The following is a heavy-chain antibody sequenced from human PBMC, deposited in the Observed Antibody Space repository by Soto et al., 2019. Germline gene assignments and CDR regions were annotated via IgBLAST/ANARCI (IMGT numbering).Heavy chain of an antibody. CDR3: ARDGNGGIEVAGTNVYGMDV. CDR2: IWYDGSNK. V-gene: IGHV3-33*01. Sequence: GSLRLSCAASGFTFSSYGMHWVRQAPGKGLEWVAVIWYDGSNKYYADSVKGRFTISRDNSKNTLYLQMNSLRAEDTAVYYCARDGNGGIEVAGTNVYGMDVWGQGTTVTVSS. J-gene: IGHJ6*02. D-gene: IGHD6-19*01. CDR1: GFTFSSYG.